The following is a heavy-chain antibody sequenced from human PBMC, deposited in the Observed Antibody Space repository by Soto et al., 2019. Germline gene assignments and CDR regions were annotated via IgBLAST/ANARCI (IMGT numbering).Heavy chain of an antibody. J-gene: IGHJ6*02. Sequence: ILSCAASGLTFSTSAMSWVRQAPGKGLEWVSLISASGRSTDYADSVKGRFTISRDNSKSTVYLQMNSLRADDTAVYYCAKDPPSEKLQPDYGMDVWGQGTTVTVSS. D-gene: IGHD2-15*01. CDR1: GLTFSTSA. V-gene: IGHV3-23*01. CDR3: AKDPPSEKLQPDYGMDV. CDR2: ISASGRST.